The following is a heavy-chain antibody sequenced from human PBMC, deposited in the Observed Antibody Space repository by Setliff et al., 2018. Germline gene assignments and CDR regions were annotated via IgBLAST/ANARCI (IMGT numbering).Heavy chain of an antibody. D-gene: IGHD4-17*01. Sequence: PGGSLRLSCAASGFTFSSYEMNWVRQAPGKGLEWVSYINGSGSTIYYADTVKGRFTISRDNAKNSLYLKMNSPGAEDTAVYYCARGAYGDYYFDYWGQGTLVTVSS. CDR1: GFTFSSYE. CDR2: INGSGSTI. J-gene: IGHJ4*02. CDR3: ARGAYGDYYFDY. V-gene: IGHV3-48*03.